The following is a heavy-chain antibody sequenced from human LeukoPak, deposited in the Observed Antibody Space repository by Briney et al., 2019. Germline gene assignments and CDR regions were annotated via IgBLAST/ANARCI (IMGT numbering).Heavy chain of an antibody. Sequence: SETLSLTYTVSGGSISSYYWSWIRQPAGKGLEWIGRIYTSGSTNYNPSLKSRVTMSVDTSKNQFSLKLSSVTAADTAVYYCARDLRVGIAAAGMLHYYYYMDVWGKGTTVTISS. CDR3: ARDLRVGIAAAGMLHYYYYMDV. D-gene: IGHD6-13*01. V-gene: IGHV4-4*07. CDR2: IYTSGST. J-gene: IGHJ6*03. CDR1: GGSISSYY.